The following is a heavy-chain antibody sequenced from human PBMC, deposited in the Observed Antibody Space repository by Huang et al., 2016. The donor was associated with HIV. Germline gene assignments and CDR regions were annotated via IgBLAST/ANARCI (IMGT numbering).Heavy chain of an antibody. CDR3: AREWLGGYDY. Sequence: QVQLQQWGAGLLQPSETLSLTCAVYGGSFSGYYWTWIRQPPGKGLEWIGEINHSGSTNYNPALKSRVTMSVDTSKKQFSLRLRSVTAADTAVYYCAREWLGGYDYWGQGTQVTVSS. CDR2: INHSGST. J-gene: IGHJ4*02. V-gene: IGHV4-34*01. D-gene: IGHD2-15*01. CDR1: GGSFSGYY.